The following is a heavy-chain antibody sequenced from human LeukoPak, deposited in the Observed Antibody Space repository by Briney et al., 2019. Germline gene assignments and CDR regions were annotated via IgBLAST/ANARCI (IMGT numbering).Heavy chain of an antibody. CDR1: GFTFSSYA. Sequence: GGSLRLSCAASGFTFSSYAIHWVRQAPGKGLEWVAVISYDGSNKYYADSVKGRFTISRDNSKNTLYLQMNSLRAEDTAVYYCARETGSAVGSTDFDYWGQGTLVTVSS. V-gene: IGHV3-30*04. D-gene: IGHD4-17*01. J-gene: IGHJ4*02. CDR3: ARETGSAVGSTDFDY. CDR2: ISYDGSNK.